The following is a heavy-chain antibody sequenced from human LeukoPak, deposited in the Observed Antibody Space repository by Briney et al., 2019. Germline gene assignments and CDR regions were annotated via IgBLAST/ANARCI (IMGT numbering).Heavy chain of an antibody. D-gene: IGHD2/OR15-2a*01. CDR2: VHPGDSDT. Sequence: GESLKISCEASGYSFTAYWIGWVRQMPGKGLEWMGIVHPGDSDTRYSPSFRGRVTISVDKSISTAYLQWHSLQASDTAMYYCARPLSTSDKRAYYFDYWGQGTLVTVSS. CDR3: ARPLSTSDKRAYYFDY. CDR1: GYSFTAYW. J-gene: IGHJ4*02. V-gene: IGHV5-51*01.